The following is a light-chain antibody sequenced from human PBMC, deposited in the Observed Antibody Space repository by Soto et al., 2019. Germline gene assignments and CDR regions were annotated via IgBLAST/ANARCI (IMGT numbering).Light chain of an antibody. V-gene: IGKV2-30*01. Sequence: DVVMPQSPLSLPVTLGQPASISCRSSQSLVYSDGNAYLNWFQQRPGQSPRRLIYKASNRDSGVPDRVSGSGSGADFTLQINRVEAEAVGIYYCMQGTHWPPTFGRGTRVDIK. CDR3: MQGTHWPPT. CDR1: QSLVYSDGNAY. CDR2: KAS. J-gene: IGKJ1*01.